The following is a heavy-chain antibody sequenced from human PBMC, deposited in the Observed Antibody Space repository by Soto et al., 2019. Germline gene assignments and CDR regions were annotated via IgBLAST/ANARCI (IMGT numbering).Heavy chain of an antibody. Sequence: ASVKVSCKASGDTFTANYIHWVRQAPGQGFEWMGWINPKSGGTKYPQKFQGRVTMTRDTSLSTVYMTLTRLTSDDTAVYYCARDIRGAYYNSPLDTWGQGTVVTVSS. CDR1: GDTFTANY. J-gene: IGHJ5*02. V-gene: IGHV1-2*02. CDR2: INPKSGGT. CDR3: ARDIRGAYYNSPLDT. D-gene: IGHD3-10*01.